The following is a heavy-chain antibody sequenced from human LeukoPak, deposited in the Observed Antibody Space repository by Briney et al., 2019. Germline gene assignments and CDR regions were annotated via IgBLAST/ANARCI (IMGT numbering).Heavy chain of an antibody. CDR3: AKNDFWSGYYSVGPSSLRPFDY. CDR1: GGSISSSSYY. V-gene: IGHV4-39*01. D-gene: IGHD3-3*01. J-gene: IGHJ4*02. CDR2: IYYSGST. Sequence: SETLSLTCTVSGGSISSSSYYWGWIRQPPGKGLEWIGSIYYSGSTYYNPSLKSRVTISVDTSKNQFSLKLSSVTAADTAVYYCAKNDFWSGYYSVGPSSLRPFDYWGQGTLVTVSS.